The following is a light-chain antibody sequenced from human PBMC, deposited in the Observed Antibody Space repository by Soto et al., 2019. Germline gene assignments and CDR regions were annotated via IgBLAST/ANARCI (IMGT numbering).Light chain of an antibody. CDR2: GAS. Sequence: EIVLTQSPGTLSLSVGERAALSCRASQKISSGYLAWYQQQPGQSPRLLIYGASSRATGIPDRFSGSGSGTDFTLTISRLEPVDFAVYYCQQYGSWTFGQGTKVEIK. J-gene: IGKJ1*01. CDR1: QKISSGY. CDR3: QQYGSWT. V-gene: IGKV3-20*01.